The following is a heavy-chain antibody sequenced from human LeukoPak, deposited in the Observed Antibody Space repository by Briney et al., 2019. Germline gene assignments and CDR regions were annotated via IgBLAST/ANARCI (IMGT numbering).Heavy chain of an antibody. V-gene: IGHV4-34*01. D-gene: IGHD6-13*01. CDR1: GGSFSGYY. CDR3: AGGWWQQLNRLDY. CDR2: INHSGST. J-gene: IGHJ4*02. Sequence: PSETLSLTCAVYGGSFSGYYWSWIRQPPGKGLEWIGEINHSGSTNYNPSLKSRVTISVDTYKNQFSLKLRSVTAADAAVYYCAGGWWQQLNRLDYWGQGTLVTVSS.